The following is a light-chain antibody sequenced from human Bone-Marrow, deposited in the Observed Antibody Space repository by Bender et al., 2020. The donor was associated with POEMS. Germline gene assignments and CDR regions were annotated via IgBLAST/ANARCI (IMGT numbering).Light chain of an antibody. CDR2: EVS. Sequence: QSALTQPPSASGSPGQSVTISCTGTNSDVGGYNYVSWYQHHPDKAPKLLIYEVSNRPSGISNRFSGYKSGNTASLTISGLQAEDEADYYCCSDAGSGIYVLGTGTEVTVL. CDR3: CSDAGSGIYV. V-gene: IGLV2-8*01. J-gene: IGLJ1*01. CDR1: NSDVGGYNY.